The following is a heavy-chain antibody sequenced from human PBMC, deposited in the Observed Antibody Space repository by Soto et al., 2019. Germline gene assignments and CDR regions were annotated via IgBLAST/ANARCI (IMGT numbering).Heavy chain of an antibody. CDR3: AKVDYYDNRGYFDL. CDR2: ISGSGDGT. CDR1: GFTFNYSA. J-gene: IGHJ4*02. V-gene: IGHV3-23*01. Sequence: EVQLLESGGDLVQPGGSLRLSCAAAGFTFNYSAMNWVRQAPGTGLEWVSTISGSGDGTWYADSVEGRFTISRDNSKNAVFLQMNSLRAEDTAEYYCAKVDYYDNRGYFDLWGPGTLVTVSS. D-gene: IGHD3-22*01.